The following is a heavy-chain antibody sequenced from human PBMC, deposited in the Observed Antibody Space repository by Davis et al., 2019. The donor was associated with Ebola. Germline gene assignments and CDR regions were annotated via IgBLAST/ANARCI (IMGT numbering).Heavy chain of an antibody. J-gene: IGHJ4*02. CDR3: ARDGSGYYPGDY. CDR1: GFNFARSG. CDR2: ISPEGRET. D-gene: IGHD5-12*01. V-gene: IGHV3-30*13. Sequence: SLKISCIVSGFNFARSGMHWVRQAPGKGLEWVARISPEGRETFYADSVKGRFTVSRDNSKNSLYMEVNSLRVEDTAVYYCARDGSGYYPGDYWGQGSLVTVSS.